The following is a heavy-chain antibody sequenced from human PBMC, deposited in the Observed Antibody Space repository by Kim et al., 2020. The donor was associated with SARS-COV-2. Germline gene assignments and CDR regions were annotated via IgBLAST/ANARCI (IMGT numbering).Heavy chain of an antibody. J-gene: IGHJ5*02. CDR3: ARGKGTPHIAAAGTWWFDP. D-gene: IGHD6-13*01. Sequence: RRVTISVDTSKNQFSLKLSSVTAADTAVYYCARGKGTPHIAAAGTWWFDPWGQGTLVTVSS. V-gene: IGHV4-31*02.